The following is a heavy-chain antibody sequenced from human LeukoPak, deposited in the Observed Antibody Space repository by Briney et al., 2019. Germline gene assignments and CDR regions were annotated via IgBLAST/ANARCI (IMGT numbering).Heavy chain of an antibody. CDR2: ISSSSSYI. D-gene: IGHD5-24*01. CDR1: GFTFSSYS. Sequence: GGSLRLSCAASGFTFSSYSMNWVRQAPGKGLEWVSSISSSSSYIYYADSVKGRFTISRDNAKNSLYLQMNSLRAEDTAVYYCARGDDGYNSFFYYFDYWGQGTLVTVSS. CDR3: ARGDDGYNSFFYYFDY. V-gene: IGHV3-21*01. J-gene: IGHJ4*02.